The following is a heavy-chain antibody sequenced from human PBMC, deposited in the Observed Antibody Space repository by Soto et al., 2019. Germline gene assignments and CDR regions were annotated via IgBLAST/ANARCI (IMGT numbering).Heavy chain of an antibody. CDR3: ARAIVRRETDYDSSGSPLGY. D-gene: IGHD3-22*01. CDR2: IWYDGSNK. CDR1: GFTFSSYG. Sequence: QVQLVESGGGVVQPGRSLRLSCAASGFTFSSYGMHWVRQAPGKGLEWVAVIWYDGSNKYYADSVKGRFTISRDNSKNTLYLQMNSLRAEDMAVYYCARAIVRRETDYDSSGSPLGYWGQGTLVTVSS. V-gene: IGHV3-33*01. J-gene: IGHJ4*02.